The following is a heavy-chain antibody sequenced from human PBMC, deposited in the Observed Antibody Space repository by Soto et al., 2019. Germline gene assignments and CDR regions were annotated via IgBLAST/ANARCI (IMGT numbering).Heavy chain of an antibody. CDR2: MNPDSGHA. CDR3: ARRPRCSGGICYYGLDN. D-gene: IGHD2-15*01. J-gene: IGHJ4*02. CDR1: GYTFTNSD. Sequence: ASVKVSFKASGYTFTNSDINWVRQAPGQGLEWMGWMNPDSGHAAYAQKFQGRVTLTTSTSTSTVYMEMRSLGSEDTAVYYCARRPRCSGGICYYGLDNWGQGTLVTVSS. V-gene: IGHV1-8*01.